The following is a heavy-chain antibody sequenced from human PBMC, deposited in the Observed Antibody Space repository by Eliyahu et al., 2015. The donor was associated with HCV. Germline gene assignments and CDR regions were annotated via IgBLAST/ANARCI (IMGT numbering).Heavy chain of an antibody. J-gene: IGHJ4*02. V-gene: IGHV3-23*01. CDR1: GFXFNSYA. CDR3: AKGGPAGSYPMFDS. Sequence: EVRLLEPGGGLVQPGGSLRLSCAASGFXFNSYAMSWVRQAPGKGLEWVSGIRSSGESTYYADSVKGRFTTSRDNSMNTLYLQMNSLTAEDTALYYCAKGGPAGSYPMFDSWGQGTLVTVSS. D-gene: IGHD6-13*01. CDR2: IRSSGEST.